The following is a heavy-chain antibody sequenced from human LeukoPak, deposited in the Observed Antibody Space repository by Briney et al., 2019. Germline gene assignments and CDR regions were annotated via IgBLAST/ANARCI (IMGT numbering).Heavy chain of an antibody. CDR2: VKPDGNEK. J-gene: IGHJ4*01. CDR3: ARGDLDY. Sequence: GGSLRLSCGVSGFTFSSYWMTWARQAPGRGLEWVATVKPDGNEKFYVDSVKGRFTISRDNARNSVYLEMNSLRVEDTAVYLCARGDLDYWGQGTLVTVSS. CDR1: GFTFSSYW. V-gene: IGHV3-7*01.